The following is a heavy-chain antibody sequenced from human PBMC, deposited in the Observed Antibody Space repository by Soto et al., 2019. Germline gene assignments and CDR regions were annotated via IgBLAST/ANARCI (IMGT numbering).Heavy chain of an antibody. D-gene: IGHD6-6*01. CDR2: IYYSGST. Sequence: TLSLTCTVSGGSISSGDYYWSWIRQPPGKGLEWIGYIYYSGSTYYNPSLKSRVTISVDTSKNQFSLKLSSVTAADTAVYYCARERGRSSSPPDAFDIWGQGTMVTVSS. J-gene: IGHJ3*02. CDR3: ARERGRSSSPPDAFDI. CDR1: GGSISSGDYY. V-gene: IGHV4-30-4*01.